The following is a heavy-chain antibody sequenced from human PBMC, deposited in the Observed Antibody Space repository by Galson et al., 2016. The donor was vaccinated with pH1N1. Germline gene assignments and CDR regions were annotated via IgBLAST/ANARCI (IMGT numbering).Heavy chain of an antibody. CDR2: TYYRSKWYN. Sequence: CAISGDSVSSNNAAWNWIRQSPSRGLEWLGRTYYRSKWYNDYALSVKSRITINPDTSKNQFSLEMNSVTPDDTAVYYCAREDVFIVQGEHWFYYYGMDVWGQGTTVTVS. CDR1: GDSVSSNNAA. J-gene: IGHJ6*02. D-gene: IGHD3-10*01. CDR3: AREDVFIVQGEHWFYYYGMDV. V-gene: IGHV6-1*01.